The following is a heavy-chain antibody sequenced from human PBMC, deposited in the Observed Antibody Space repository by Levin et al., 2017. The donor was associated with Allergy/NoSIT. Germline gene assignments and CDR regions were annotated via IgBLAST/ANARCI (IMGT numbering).Heavy chain of an antibody. V-gene: IGHV3-7*01. D-gene: IGHD4-17*01. CDR1: GFTFSSYW. Sequence: GGSLRLSCAASGFTFSSYWMSWVRQAPGKGLEWVANIKQDGSEKYYVDSVKGRFTISRDNAKNSLYLQMNSLRAEDTAVYYCARVRKSDYGDYGYFDYWGQGTLVTVSS. J-gene: IGHJ4*02. CDR2: IKQDGSEK. CDR3: ARVRKSDYGDYGYFDY.